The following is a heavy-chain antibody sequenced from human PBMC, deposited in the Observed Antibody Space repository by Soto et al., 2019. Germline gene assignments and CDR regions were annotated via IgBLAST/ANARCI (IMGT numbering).Heavy chain of an antibody. V-gene: IGHV2-70*01. J-gene: IGHJ4*02. Sequence: SGPTLVNPTQTLTLTCTFSGFSLSTSGMCVSWIRQPPGKALEWLALIDWDDDKYYSTSLKTRLTISKDTSKNQVVLTMTNMDPVDTATYYCAAGYCSSTSAIGDYWGQGTLVTVSS. CDR1: GFSLSTSGMC. D-gene: IGHD2-2*01. CDR2: IDWDDDK. CDR3: AAGYCSSTSAIGDY.